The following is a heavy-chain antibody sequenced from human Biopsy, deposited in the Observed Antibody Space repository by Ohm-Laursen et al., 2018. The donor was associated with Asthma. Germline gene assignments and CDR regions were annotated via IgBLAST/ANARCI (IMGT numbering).Heavy chain of an antibody. D-gene: IGHD4-23*01. J-gene: IGHJ4*02. V-gene: IGHV4-34*01. Sequence: SDTLSLTCAVYGGSLSGYHWTWIRQTPGRGLEWIGEVTHSGSANYNPSLKRRVTILLDSSKNQFSLKVRSLTAADTAVYYCARVAYYGGNSFDYWGQGTLVTVSS. CDR3: ARVAYYGGNSFDY. CDR1: GGSLSGYH. CDR2: VTHSGSA.